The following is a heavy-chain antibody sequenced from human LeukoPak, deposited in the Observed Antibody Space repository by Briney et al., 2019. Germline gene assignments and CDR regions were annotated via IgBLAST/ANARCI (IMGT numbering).Heavy chain of an antibody. CDR1: GFTFSSYG. D-gene: IGHD4-17*01. CDR2: MSYDGSNK. J-gene: IGHJ4*02. CDR3: ARDDYGDYVFDY. Sequence: GGSLRLSCAASGFTFSSYGMHWVRQAPGKGLEWVAVMSYDGSNKYYADSVKGRFTISRDNSKNTLYLQMNSLRAEDTAVYYCARDDYGDYVFDYWGQGTLVTVSS. V-gene: IGHV3-30*03.